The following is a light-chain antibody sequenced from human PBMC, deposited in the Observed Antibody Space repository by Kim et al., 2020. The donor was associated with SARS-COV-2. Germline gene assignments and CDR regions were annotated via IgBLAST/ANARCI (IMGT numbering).Light chain of an antibody. CDR3: QKYNSAPRT. CDR2: VAS. Sequence: ASIGDRGTITCLASQDIDKSLVWYQQKPGKGPQVLIYVASTLKSGVPSRFSGSGSGTEFTLTIDSLQTEDVATYYCQKYNSAPRTFGPGTKVDIK. J-gene: IGKJ1*01. CDR1: QDIDKS. V-gene: IGKV1-27*01.